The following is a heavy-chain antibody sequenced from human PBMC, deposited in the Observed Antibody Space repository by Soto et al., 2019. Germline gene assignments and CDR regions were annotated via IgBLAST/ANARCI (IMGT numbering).Heavy chain of an antibody. CDR1: GFTFSSYA. D-gene: IGHD5-18*01. CDR2: LSGSGDTT. CDR3: AKDQVQPWFRDFDY. Sequence: PGGSLRLSCAASGFTFSSYAMSWVRQTPGKGLEWVSTLSGSGDTTYYADSVKGQFTISRDNSKSTLYLQMNSLRAEDTAVYYCAKDQVQPWFRDFDYWGQGTLVTVSS. V-gene: IGHV3-23*01. J-gene: IGHJ4*02.